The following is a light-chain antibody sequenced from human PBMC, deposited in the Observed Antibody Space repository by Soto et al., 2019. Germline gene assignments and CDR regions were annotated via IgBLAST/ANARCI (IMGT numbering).Light chain of an antibody. J-gene: IGKJ1*01. CDR1: QSVDSY. CDR3: QQRSNWWT. Sequence: EIVLTQSPGTLSLSPGERASLSCGASQSVDSYLAWYQQKPGQAPRLVIYGASNRATGIPDRVSGSGSGTSFTLTISRLEPQDFAVYYCQQRSNWWTFGQGTKVEIK. CDR2: GAS. V-gene: IGKV3-11*01.